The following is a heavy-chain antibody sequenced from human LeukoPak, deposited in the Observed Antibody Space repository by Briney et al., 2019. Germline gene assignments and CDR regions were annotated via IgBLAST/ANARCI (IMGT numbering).Heavy chain of an antibody. CDR2: IRQEGSEK. V-gene: IGHV3-7*02. J-gene: IGHJ4*02. CDR3: ARLVFGELTSYDY. Sequence: GGSLRLSCAASGFTFSSYWMSWVRQAPGKGLEWVANIRQEGSEKNYVDSVKGRFTISRDNAKNSLYLQMNSLRAEDTAVYYCARLVFGELTSYDYWGQGTLVTVSS. D-gene: IGHD3-10*01. CDR1: GFTFSSYW.